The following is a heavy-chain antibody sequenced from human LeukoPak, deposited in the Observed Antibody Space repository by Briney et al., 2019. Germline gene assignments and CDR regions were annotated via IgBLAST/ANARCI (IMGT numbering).Heavy chain of an antibody. CDR3: AKTPYSSSWLDQYNWFDP. J-gene: IGHJ5*02. CDR2: ISGSGGST. Sequence: GGSLRLSCAASGFTFSSYAMSWVRQAPGKGLEWVSAISGSGGSTYYADSVKGRFTISRDNSKNTLYLQMNSLRAEDTAVYYCAKTPYSSSWLDQYNWFDPWGQGTLVTVSS. D-gene: IGHD6-13*01. CDR1: GFTFSSYA. V-gene: IGHV3-23*01.